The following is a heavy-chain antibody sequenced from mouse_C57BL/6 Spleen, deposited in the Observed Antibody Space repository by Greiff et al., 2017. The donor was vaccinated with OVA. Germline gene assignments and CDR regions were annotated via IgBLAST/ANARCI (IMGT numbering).Heavy chain of an antibody. J-gene: IGHJ2*01. Sequence: VQLQQPGAELVKPGASVTLSCKASGYTFTSYWMHWVKQRPGQGLEWLGMIHPNSGSNNYNEKFKRKATLTADKSSSTAYMQLSSRTSDDSAVYFCARSGRVLFDYWGQGTTLTVSS. V-gene: IGHV1-64*01. D-gene: IGHD3-1*01. CDR2: IHPNSGSN. CDR1: GYTFTSYW. CDR3: ARSGRVLFDY.